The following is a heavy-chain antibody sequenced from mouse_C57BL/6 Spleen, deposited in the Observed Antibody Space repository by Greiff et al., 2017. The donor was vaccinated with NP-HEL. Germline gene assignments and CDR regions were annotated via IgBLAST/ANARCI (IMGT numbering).Heavy chain of an antibody. J-gene: IGHJ2*01. V-gene: IGHV1-20*01. CDR1: GYSFTGYF. Sequence: EVHLVESGPELVKPGDSVKISCKASGYSFTGYFMNWVMQSHGKSLEWIGRINPYNGDTFYNQKFKGKATLTVDKSSSTAHMELRSLTSEDSAVYYCARTTTVVLDYWGQGTTLTVSS. D-gene: IGHD1-1*01. CDR3: ARTTTVVLDY. CDR2: INPYNGDT.